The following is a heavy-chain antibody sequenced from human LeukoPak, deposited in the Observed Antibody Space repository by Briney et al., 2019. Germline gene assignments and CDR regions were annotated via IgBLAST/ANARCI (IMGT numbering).Heavy chain of an antibody. Sequence: PSETLSLTCTVSGGSISSSSYYWGWIRQPPGKGLEWIGSIYYSGSTYYNPSLKSRVTISVDTSKNQFSLKLSSVTAADTAVYYCARQKASGSYYKVLNRFDPWGQGTLVTVSS. J-gene: IGHJ5*02. D-gene: IGHD3-10*01. V-gene: IGHV4-39*01. CDR3: ARQKASGSYYKVLNRFDP. CDR1: GGSISSSSYY. CDR2: IYYSGST.